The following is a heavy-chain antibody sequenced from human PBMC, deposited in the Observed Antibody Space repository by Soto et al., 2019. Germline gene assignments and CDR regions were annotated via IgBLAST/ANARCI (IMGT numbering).Heavy chain of an antibody. J-gene: IGHJ3*02. Sequence: AASVKVSCKASGYTFTGYYMHWVRQAPGQGLEWMGWINPNSGGTNYAQKFQGWVTMTRDTSISTAYMELSRLRSDDTAVYYCARASSSWAEAFDIWGQGTMVTVSS. CDR3: ARASSSWAEAFDI. D-gene: IGHD6-13*01. V-gene: IGHV1-2*04. CDR2: INPNSGGT. CDR1: GYTFTGYY.